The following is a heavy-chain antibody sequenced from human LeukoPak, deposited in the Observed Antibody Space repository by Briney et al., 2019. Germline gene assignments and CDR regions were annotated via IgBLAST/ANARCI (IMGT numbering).Heavy chain of an antibody. V-gene: IGHV3-48*01. J-gene: IGHJ4*02. Sequence: GGSLRLSCAASGFTFSSYSRNWVRQAPGKGLEWVSYISSSSSTIYYADSVKGRFTISRDNAKNSLYLQMNSLGAEDTAVYYCARDFRYGSVTESWGQGTLVTVSS. D-gene: IGHD3-10*01. CDR3: ARDFRYGSVTES. CDR2: ISSSSSTI. CDR1: GFTFSSYS.